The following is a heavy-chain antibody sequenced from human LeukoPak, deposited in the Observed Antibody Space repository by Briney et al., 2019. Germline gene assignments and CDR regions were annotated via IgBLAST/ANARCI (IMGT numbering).Heavy chain of an antibody. CDR2: TYYSGST. V-gene: IGHV4-59*01. J-gene: IGHJ4*02. CDR1: GGSISSYY. Sequence: SETLSLTCTVSGGSISSYYWSWIRQPPGKGLEWIGYTYYSGSTNYNPSLKSRVTISVDTSKNQFSLKLSSVTAADTAVYYCARHTYYDFWSGYVFDYWGQGTLVTVSS. CDR3: ARHTYYDFWSGYVFDY. D-gene: IGHD3-3*01.